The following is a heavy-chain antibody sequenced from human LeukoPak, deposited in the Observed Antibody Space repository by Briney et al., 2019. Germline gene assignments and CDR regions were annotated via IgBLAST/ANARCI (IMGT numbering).Heavy chain of an antibody. CDR1: GGTFSSYA. CDR3: ARALTGGGYNYYFDY. CDR2: INPNSGGT. Sequence: ASVKVSCKASGGTFSSYAISWVRQAPGQGLEWMGWINPNSGGTNYAQKFQGWVTMTRDTSISTAYMELSRLRSDDTAVYYCARALTGGGYNYYFDYWGQGTLVTVSS. V-gene: IGHV1-2*04. J-gene: IGHJ4*02. D-gene: IGHD5-24*01.